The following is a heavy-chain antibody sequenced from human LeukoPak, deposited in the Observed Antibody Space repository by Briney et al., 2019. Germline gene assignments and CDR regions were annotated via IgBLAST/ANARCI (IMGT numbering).Heavy chain of an antibody. J-gene: IGHJ6*02. CDR1: GFTVSSNY. D-gene: IGHD2-15*01. CDR3: AKDRSPFAYCSGGSCYSSGMDV. Sequence: GGSLRLSCAASGFTVSSNYMSWVRQAPGKGLEWVSVIYSGGSTYYADSVKGRFTISRDTSKNTLSLQMNSLRAEDTAVYYCAKDRSPFAYCSGGSCYSSGMDVWGQGTTVTVSS. V-gene: IGHV3-53*05. CDR2: IYSGGST.